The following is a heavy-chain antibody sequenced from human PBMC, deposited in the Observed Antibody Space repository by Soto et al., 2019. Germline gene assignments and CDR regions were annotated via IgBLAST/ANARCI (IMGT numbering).Heavy chain of an antibody. J-gene: IGHJ3*02. CDR2: ISSNGGST. V-gene: IGHV3-64*01. CDR3: ARIAARNKLDAFDI. D-gene: IGHD6-13*01. CDR1: GFTFSSYA. Sequence: GGSLRLSCAASGFTFSSYAMHWVRQAPGKGLEYVSAISSNGGSTYYANSVKGRFTISRDNSKNTLYLQMSSLRAEDMAVYYCARIAARNKLDAFDIWGQGTMVTVSS.